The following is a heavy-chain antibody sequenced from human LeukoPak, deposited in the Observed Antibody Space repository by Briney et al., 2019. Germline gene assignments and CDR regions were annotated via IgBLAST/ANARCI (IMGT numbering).Heavy chain of an antibody. CDR2: IGGGGDAI. CDR1: GFNFRAYS. V-gene: IGHV3-48*04. Sequence: GGSLRLSCAASGFNFRAYSLNWVRQSPGKGLEWISYIGGGGDAIYYADSVRGRFTISRDNAENSVYLQMNSLRVEDTAVYYCVRGGQGRGDYFDYWGQGTLVTVSS. D-gene: IGHD3-10*01. J-gene: IGHJ4*02. CDR3: VRGGQGRGDYFDY.